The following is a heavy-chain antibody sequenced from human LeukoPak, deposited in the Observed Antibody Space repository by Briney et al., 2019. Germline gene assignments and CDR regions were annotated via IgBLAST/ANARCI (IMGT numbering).Heavy chain of an antibody. D-gene: IGHD4-17*01. CDR3: ARGTMTTGYYFDY. V-gene: IGHV3-7*01. CDR1: GFTFSSYW. CDR2: IKQDGSEK. Sequence: GGSLRLSCAASGFTFSSYWMSWVRQAPGKGLEWVANIKQDGSEKYYVDSAKGRFTISRDNAKNSLYLQMNSLRAEDTAVYYCARGTMTTGYYFDYWGQGTLVTVSS. J-gene: IGHJ4*02.